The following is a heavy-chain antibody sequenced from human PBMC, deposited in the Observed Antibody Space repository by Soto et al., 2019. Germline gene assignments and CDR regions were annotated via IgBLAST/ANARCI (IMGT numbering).Heavy chain of an antibody. J-gene: IGHJ4*02. CDR3: ASYGSGSYMNSFDY. Sequence: QVQLVQSGGEVKKPGASVKVSCKVSGYTFSSYGISWVRQAPGQGLEWMGWISTYNGNTNYAQKLQGRDTMTTDTSTSTVYMGLRSLRSDDTAVYYCASYGSGSYMNSFDYWGQGTLVTVSS. D-gene: IGHD3-10*01. CDR2: ISTYNGNT. V-gene: IGHV1-18*01. CDR1: GYTFSSYG.